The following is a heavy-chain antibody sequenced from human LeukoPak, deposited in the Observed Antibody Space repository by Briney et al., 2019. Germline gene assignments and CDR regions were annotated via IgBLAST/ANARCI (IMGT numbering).Heavy chain of an antibody. CDR1: GGTFSSYA. D-gene: IGHD3-22*01. J-gene: IGHJ4*02. CDR3: ASSDRREWMYYYDSSGYFTPLFDY. CDR2: IIPFFGTA. V-gene: IGHV1-69*05. Sequence: SVKVSCKASGGTFSSYAISWVRQAPGQGLEWMGGIIPFFGTANYAQKFQGRVTITTDESTSTAYMELSSLRSEDTAVYYCASSDRREWMYYYDSSGYFTPLFDYWGQGTLVTVSS.